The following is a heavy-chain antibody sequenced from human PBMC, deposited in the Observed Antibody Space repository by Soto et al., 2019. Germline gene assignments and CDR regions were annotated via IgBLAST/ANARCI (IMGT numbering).Heavy chain of an antibody. Sequence: QGQLVESGGGLVQPGGSLRLSCAASGYIFSDYYMTWIRQAPGKGLEWVSYISTSGTIIYYADSVKGRFTISRDDAKNSLYLQMNSLRADDTHIYYCARAGSSCWSLDYWGQGTLVTVSS. CDR1: GYIFSDYY. V-gene: IGHV3-11*01. J-gene: IGHJ4*02. D-gene: IGHD6-19*01. CDR2: ISTSGTII. CDR3: ARAGSSCWSLDY.